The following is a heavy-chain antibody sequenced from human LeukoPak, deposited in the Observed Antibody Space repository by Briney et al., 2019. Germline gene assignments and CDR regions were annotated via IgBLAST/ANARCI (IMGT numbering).Heavy chain of an antibody. J-gene: IGHJ4*02. Sequence: GGSLRLSCTASGLTFSNFWMGWVRQARGKGLEWVANIKQDGSEKNYVDSVKGRFTISRDNAKNSLYLQMNSLRAEDTAVYYCASGLELDYWGQGITVIVSS. V-gene: IGHV3-7*03. CDR1: GLTFSNFW. CDR2: IKQDGSEK. CDR3: ASGLELDY.